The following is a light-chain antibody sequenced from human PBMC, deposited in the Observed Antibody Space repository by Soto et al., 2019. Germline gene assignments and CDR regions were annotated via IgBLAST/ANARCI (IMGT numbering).Light chain of an antibody. V-gene: IGKV1D-12*01. CDR1: QSINIW. Sequence: DIQMTQSPSSVSASVGDRVTITCRASQSINIWLAWYQQKPGKAPRLLIYTTSRLQSGVPSRFRGSGYGTDFTLTISSLQPEDFANYYCLEAGTVPLTFGGGTKVEI. CDR2: TTS. J-gene: IGKJ4*01. CDR3: LEAGTVPLT.